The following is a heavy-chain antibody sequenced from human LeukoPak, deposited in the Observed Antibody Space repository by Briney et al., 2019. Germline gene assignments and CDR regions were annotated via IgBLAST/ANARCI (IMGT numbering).Heavy chain of an antibody. D-gene: IGHD3-10*01. Sequence: SETLSLTCTVSGGSISSYYWSWIRQPAGKGLEWIGRIYTSGSTNYNPSLKSRVTMSVDTSKTQFSLTLSSVTAADTAVYYCARDRYYYGPGGFDYWGQGTLVTVSS. J-gene: IGHJ4*02. CDR2: IYTSGST. CDR3: ARDRYYYGPGGFDY. CDR1: GGSISSYY. V-gene: IGHV4-4*07.